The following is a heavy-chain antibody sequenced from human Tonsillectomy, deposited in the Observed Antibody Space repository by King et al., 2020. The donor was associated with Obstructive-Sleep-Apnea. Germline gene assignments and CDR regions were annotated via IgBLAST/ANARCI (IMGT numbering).Heavy chain of an antibody. Sequence: VQLVESGGGLVKPGGSLRLSCAASGFTFSNAWMSWVRQAPGKGLEWVGRIKSKTDGGTTDYAAPVKGRFTISRDDSKNTLYLQMNSLKTEDTAVYYCTPGPPVARVVGPYYYYGMDVWGQGTTVTVSS. D-gene: IGHD1-26*01. V-gene: IGHV3-15*01. CDR3: TPGPPVARVVGPYYYYGMDV. J-gene: IGHJ6*02. CDR1: GFTFSNAW. CDR2: IKSKTDGGTT.